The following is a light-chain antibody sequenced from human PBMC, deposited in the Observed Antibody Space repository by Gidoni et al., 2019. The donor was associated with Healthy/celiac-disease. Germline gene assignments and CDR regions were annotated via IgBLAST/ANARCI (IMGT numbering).Light chain of an antibody. CDR2: AAS. CDR1: QGISSY. V-gene: IGKV1-8*01. Sequence: AIRMTQSPSSFSASTGDRVTITCRASQGISSYLAWYQRKPGKAPKLLIYAASTLQSGVPSRFSGSGSGTDFTLTNSCLQSEDFATYYCQQYYSYPSFGQGTKLEIK. CDR3: QQYYSYPS. J-gene: IGKJ2*01.